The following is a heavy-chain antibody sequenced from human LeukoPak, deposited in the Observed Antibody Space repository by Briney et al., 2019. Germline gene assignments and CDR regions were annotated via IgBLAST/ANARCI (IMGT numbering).Heavy chain of an antibody. V-gene: IGHV3-30-3*01. CDR3: AKVISSGYDYGGLNY. D-gene: IGHD5-12*01. CDR1: GFTFSSYA. Sequence: PGRSLRPSCAASGFTFSSYAMHWVRQAPGKGLEWVAVISYDGSNKYYADSVKGRFTISRDNSKNTLYLQMNSLRAEDTAVYYCAKVISSGYDYGGLNYWGQGTLVTVSS. CDR2: ISYDGSNK. J-gene: IGHJ4*02.